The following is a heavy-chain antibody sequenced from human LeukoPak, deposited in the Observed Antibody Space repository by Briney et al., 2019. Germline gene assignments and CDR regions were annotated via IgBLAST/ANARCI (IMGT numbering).Heavy chain of an antibody. CDR2: IYYSRTT. D-gene: IGHD5-18*01. Sequence: SETLSLTCTVSGGSISSSSAYWGWIRQPQGKGLEWFGSIYYSRTTYYNPSLKSRVTISADTSKNQFSLTLGSASATDTAVYYCVSPRGFSFGYFDYWGQGTLVTVSS. CDR3: VSPRGFSFGYFDY. V-gene: IGHV4-39*01. J-gene: IGHJ4*02. CDR1: GGSISSSSAY.